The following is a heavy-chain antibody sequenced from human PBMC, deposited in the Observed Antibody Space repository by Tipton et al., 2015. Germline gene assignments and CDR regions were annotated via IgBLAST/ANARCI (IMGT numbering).Heavy chain of an antibody. Sequence: SLRLSCAASGFTFTSYSMHWVRQAPGKGPVWVSRINPDEAFTSYADSVKGRFTISRDNVNNTLYLQMDSLRAEDTAVYYCARAEGQYDVSGYFYWGQGTLVTVSS. CDR3: ARAEGQYDVSGYFY. V-gene: IGHV3-74*01. J-gene: IGHJ4*02. CDR2: INPDEAFT. D-gene: IGHD3-22*01. CDR1: GFTFTSYS.